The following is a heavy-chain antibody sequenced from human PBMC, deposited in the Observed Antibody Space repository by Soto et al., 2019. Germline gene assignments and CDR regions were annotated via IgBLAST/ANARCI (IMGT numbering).Heavy chain of an antibody. CDR2: TYYRSKWYY. V-gene: IGHV6-1*01. J-gene: IGHJ4*02. Sequence: PSQTLSLTCVISGDSVSIYSGAWNWIRQSPSRGLEWLGRTYYRSKWYYDYAESVKSRIIISVDTSKNQFSLQLNSVTPEDAAVYYCANDPGHSLDYWGQGTLVTVS. CDR1: GDSVSIYSGA. CDR3: ANDPGHSLDY. D-gene: IGHD3-3*01.